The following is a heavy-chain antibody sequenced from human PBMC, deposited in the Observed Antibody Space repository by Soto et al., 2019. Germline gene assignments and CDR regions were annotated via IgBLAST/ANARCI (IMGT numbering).Heavy chain of an antibody. V-gene: IGHV3-9*01. J-gene: IGHJ4*02. Sequence: EVQLVQSGGGWVQPGGSLRLSCAASGFSFDVYGMHWVRQVPGKGLEWVSGISYNGRNIGYVNSVRGRFTISRDNDRNSLYLQMNSLRPEDTAVYYCTKVSRSGLGNYFDYWGQGIKVTVSS. CDR3: TKVSRSGLGNYFDY. CDR1: GFSFDVYG. CDR2: ISYNGRNI. D-gene: IGHD3-16*01.